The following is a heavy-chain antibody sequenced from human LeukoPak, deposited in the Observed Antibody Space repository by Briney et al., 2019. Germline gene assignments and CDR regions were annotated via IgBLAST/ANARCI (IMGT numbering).Heavy chain of an antibody. CDR1: GGSISSSSYF. CDR3: ARGVVPAALWQNWFDP. J-gene: IGHJ5*02. CDR2: ISYTGST. V-gene: IGHV4-39*07. Sequence: SQTLSLTCTVSGGSISSSSYFWGWIRQPPGKGLEWIGSISYTGSTYSNPSLKSRVTMSVDTSKNQFSLKLSSVTAADTAVFFCARGVVPAALWQNWFDPWGQGSLVIVSS. D-gene: IGHD2-2*01.